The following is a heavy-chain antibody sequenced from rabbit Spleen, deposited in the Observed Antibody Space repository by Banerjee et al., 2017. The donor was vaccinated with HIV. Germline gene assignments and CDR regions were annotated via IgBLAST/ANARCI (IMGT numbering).Heavy chain of an antibody. D-gene: IGHD3-1*01. CDR3: ARTYRNGAGLDYGVLDL. CDR2: TAGGRSTFT. V-gene: IGHV1S40*01. Sequence: QSLEESGGGLVQPEGSLTLTCKASGFSFSSNDYMCWVRQAPGKGLEWIACTAGGRSTFTYYASWAKGRFTISKASSTTVTLQMTSLTAADTATYFCARTYRNGAGLDYGVLDLWGPGTLVTVS. CDR1: GFSFSSNDY. J-gene: IGHJ2*01.